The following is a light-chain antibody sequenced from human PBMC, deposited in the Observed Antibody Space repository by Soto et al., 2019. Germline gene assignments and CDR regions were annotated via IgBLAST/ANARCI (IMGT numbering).Light chain of an antibody. CDR1: QSVYSSY. V-gene: IGKV3-20*01. J-gene: IGKJ4*01. Sequence: EIVLTQSPGTLSLSPGDRATLSCRASQSVYSSYLAWYQQKPGQAPMLLIYGASSRATGIPDRFSGSGSGTAFTLTISRLEPEDFAVYYCQQYGSSPLTFGGGTKVEIK. CDR2: GAS. CDR3: QQYGSSPLT.